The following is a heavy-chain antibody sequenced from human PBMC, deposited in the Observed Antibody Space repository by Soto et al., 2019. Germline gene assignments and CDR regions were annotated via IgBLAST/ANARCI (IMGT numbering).Heavy chain of an antibody. J-gene: IGHJ6*02. CDR1: GDSFSNYW. V-gene: IGHV5-51*01. Sequence: GESLKISCRTSGDSFSNYWIGWLRQMPVKGLEWMGIVYPGDSDTRYSPSFQGQVTISADKSISTAYLQWSSLKASDTAMYYCARPVLQAPHYGMDVWGQGTTVTVSS. CDR3: ARPVLQAPHYGMDV. D-gene: IGHD2-15*01. CDR2: VYPGDSDT.